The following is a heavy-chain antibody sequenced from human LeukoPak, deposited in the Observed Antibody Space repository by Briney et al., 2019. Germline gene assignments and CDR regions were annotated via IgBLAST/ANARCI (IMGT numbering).Heavy chain of an antibody. CDR3: ARVGGSGSYCYAMDV. J-gene: IGHJ6*02. CDR1: AVSISSYY. CDR2: IYYSGST. V-gene: IGHV4-59*01. Sequence: SETLSLTCTVSAVSISSYYWSWIRQPPGKGLEWIGYIYYSGSTNYNPSLKSRVTISVDTSKNQFSLKLSSVTAADTAVYYCARVGGSGSYCYAMDVWGQGTTVTVSS. D-gene: IGHD3-10*01.